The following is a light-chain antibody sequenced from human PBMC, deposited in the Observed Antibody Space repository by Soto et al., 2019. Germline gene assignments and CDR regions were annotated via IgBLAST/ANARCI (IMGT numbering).Light chain of an antibody. CDR3: SSHTTRNTRV. J-gene: IGLJ1*01. CDR2: EVR. CDR1: SSDVGAYDF. Sequence: QSALTQPASVSGSPGQSITISCTGTSSDVGAYDFVSWYQQHPDKAPKLMIYEVRGRPSGVSNRFSGSKSFNTATLTISGLQDEDEADYYCSSHTTRNTRVFGTGTKLTVL. V-gene: IGLV2-14*03.